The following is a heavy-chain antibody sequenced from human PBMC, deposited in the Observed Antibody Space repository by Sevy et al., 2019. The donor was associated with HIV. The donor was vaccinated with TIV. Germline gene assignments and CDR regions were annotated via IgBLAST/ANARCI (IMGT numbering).Heavy chain of an antibody. CDR3: TRRKGDQSIFDY. D-gene: IGHD6-25*01. CDR2: LKSKASGGTL. J-gene: IGHJ4*02. CDR1: GFTFGDYA. V-gene: IGHV3-49*04. Sequence: GGSLSLSCAASGFTFGDYAMNWVRQAPGKGLEWVAFLKSKASGGTLHHAASVQGRFTISRDDSKNIAYLQMNDLKTVDTAVYYCTRRKGDQSIFDYWGQGALVTVSS.